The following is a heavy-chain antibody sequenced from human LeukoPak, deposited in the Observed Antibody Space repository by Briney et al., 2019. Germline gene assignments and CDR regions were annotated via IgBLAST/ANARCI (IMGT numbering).Heavy chain of an antibody. CDR3: ARKRAKRVGFYMDV. CDR2: INHSGST. V-gene: IGHV4-34*01. D-gene: IGHD3-16*01. Sequence: PSETLSLTCAVYGGSFSGYYWSWIRQPLGKGLEWIGEINHSGSTNYNPSLKSRVTISVDTSKNQFSLKLSSVTAADTAVYYCARKRAKRVGFYMDVWGKGTTVTVSS. CDR1: GGSFSGYY. J-gene: IGHJ6*03.